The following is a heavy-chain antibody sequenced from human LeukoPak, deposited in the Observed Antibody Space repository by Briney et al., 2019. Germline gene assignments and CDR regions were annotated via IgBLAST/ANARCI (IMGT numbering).Heavy chain of an antibody. D-gene: IGHD2-21*02. CDR1: GFILNNYG. V-gene: IGHV3-30*18. CDR2: ISYDGSNK. CDR3: AKDWAPYCGGDCYFNY. Sequence: GGSLRLSCAASGFILNNYGMHWVRQAPGKGLEWVAVISYDGSNKNYADSVKGRFTISRDSSKNTVYLQMNSLRVEDTAVYYCAKDWAPYCGGDCYFNYWGQGTLVTVSS. J-gene: IGHJ4*02.